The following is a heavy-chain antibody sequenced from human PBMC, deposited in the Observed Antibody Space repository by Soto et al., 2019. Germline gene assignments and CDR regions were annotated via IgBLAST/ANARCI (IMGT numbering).Heavy chain of an antibody. J-gene: IGHJ6*03. D-gene: IGHD2-8*01. Sequence: GGSLRLSCAASGFTFSSYSMNWVRQAPGKGLEWVSYISSSSSTIYYADSVKGRFTISRDNAKNSLYLQMNSLRAEDTAVYYCARGGYCTNGVCYSAYYYMDVWGKGTTVTVSS. CDR2: ISSSSSTI. V-gene: IGHV3-48*01. CDR1: GFTFSSYS. CDR3: ARGGYCTNGVCYSAYYYMDV.